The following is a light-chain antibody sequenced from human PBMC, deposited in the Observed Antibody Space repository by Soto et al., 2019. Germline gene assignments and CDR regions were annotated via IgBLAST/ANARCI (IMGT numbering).Light chain of an antibody. CDR1: QSISSW. J-gene: IGKJ1*01. CDR2: KAS. CDR3: QQYNSYSSWT. V-gene: IGKV1-5*03. Sequence: DIQMTQSPSTLSASVGDRVTITCRASQSISSWLAWYQQKPGTAPKPLISKASRLERGVPSRFSGSGSGTEFTLTISRLQPDDFATYYCQQYNSYSSWTFGQGTKVDI.